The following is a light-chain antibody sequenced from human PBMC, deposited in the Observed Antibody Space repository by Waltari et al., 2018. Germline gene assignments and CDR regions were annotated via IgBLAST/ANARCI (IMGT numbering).Light chain of an antibody. J-gene: IGLJ2*01. Sequence: QSVLTHPPSPSGTPGQRVPISCSGSYSNLGSNNASWYQQLPGTAPKLLIFNNNHRPSGVPDRFSGSKSGTSASLAISGLRSEDEADYYCAAWDDNLRGVFGGGTRLAVL. CDR2: NNN. CDR3: AAWDDNLRGV. CDR1: YSNLGSNN. V-gene: IGLV1-47*01.